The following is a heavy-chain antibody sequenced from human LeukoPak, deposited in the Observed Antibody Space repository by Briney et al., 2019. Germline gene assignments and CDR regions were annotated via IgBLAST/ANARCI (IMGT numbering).Heavy chain of an antibody. CDR1: AGSISSYY. CDR3: ASTEGFGEPTYYYYGMDV. Sequence: SETLSLTCTVSAGSISSYYWSWIRQPPGKGLEWIGYIYNTGSTNYNPSLKSRVTISVDTSKNQFSLKLKSVTAADTAVYYCASTEGFGEPTYYYYGMDVWGQGTTVTVSS. D-gene: IGHD3-10*01. V-gene: IGHV4-59*01. J-gene: IGHJ6*02. CDR2: IYNTGST.